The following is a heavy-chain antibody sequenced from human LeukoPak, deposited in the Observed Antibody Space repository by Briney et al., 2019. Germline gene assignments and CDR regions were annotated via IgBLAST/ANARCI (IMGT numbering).Heavy chain of an antibody. Sequence: PSETLSLTCSVSGASLSSYYWGWIRQSPGKGLEWLGYISDTGKTGYNPSLKSRGTLSLDTSKNQFSLRLTSVTAADTAVYYCVTGYYEPFDNWGQGTLVTVSS. J-gene: IGHJ4*02. V-gene: IGHV4-59*01. CDR2: ISDTGKT. CDR1: GASLSSYY. CDR3: VTGYYEPFDN. D-gene: IGHD3-3*01.